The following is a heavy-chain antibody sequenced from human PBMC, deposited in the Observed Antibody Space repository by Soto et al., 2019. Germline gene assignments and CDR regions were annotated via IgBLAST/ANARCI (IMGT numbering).Heavy chain of an antibody. Sequence: SETLSLTCTVSGGSVSSGRFYWRWIREAPGKGLEWIGFIYDNRTFNYNPSLKSRVSISVATSKHQFSLKLSSVTAADTAVYYGARVPLGSSSSHYFDFWGQGDRVTVSS. J-gene: IGHJ4*02. CDR2: IYDNRTF. CDR1: GGSVSSGRFY. D-gene: IGHD6-13*01. CDR3: ARVPLGSSSSHYFDF. V-gene: IGHV4-61*01.